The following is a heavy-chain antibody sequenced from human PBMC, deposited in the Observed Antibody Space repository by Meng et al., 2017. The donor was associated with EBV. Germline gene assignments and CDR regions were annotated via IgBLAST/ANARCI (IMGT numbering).Heavy chain of an antibody. J-gene: IGHJ5*02. CDR3: ARGVGTIFGVVIKNWFDP. CDR2: MNPNSGNT. D-gene: IGHD3-3*01. V-gene: IGHV1-8*01. Sequence: VQLCHLGAEVNKLWTTVKVSCKASGYTFTSYDINWVRQATGQGLEWMGWMNPNSGNTGYAQKFQGRVTMTRNTSISTAYMELSSLRSEDTAVYYRARGVGTIFGVVIKNWFDPWGQGTLVTVSS. CDR1: GYTFTSYD.